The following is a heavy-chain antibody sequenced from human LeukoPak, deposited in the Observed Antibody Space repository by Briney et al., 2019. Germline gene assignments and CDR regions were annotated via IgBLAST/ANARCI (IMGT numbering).Heavy chain of an antibody. CDR3: AITRPVDYSNYYYYGMDV. CDR1: GGTFSSYA. CDR2: IIPILGTA. J-gene: IGHJ6*02. D-gene: IGHD4-11*01. Sequence: SVKVSCKASGGTFSSYAISWVRQAPGQGLEWMGRIIPILGTANYAQKFQGRVTITADKSTSTAYMELSSLRSEDTAVYYCAITRPVDYSNYYYYGMDVWGQGTTVTVSS. V-gene: IGHV1-69*04.